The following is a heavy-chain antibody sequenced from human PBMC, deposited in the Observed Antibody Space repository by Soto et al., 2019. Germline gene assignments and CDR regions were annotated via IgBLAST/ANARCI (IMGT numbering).Heavy chain of an antibody. CDR2: IIPLFGTP. J-gene: IGHJ4*02. V-gene: IGHV1-69*18. Sequence: QVQLVQSGAELKTPGSSVKVSCKTSGGTFDNSGFNWVRQAPGQGLEWMGRIIPLFGTPKYAQRFQVRVTITADASTATAFMELSNLRSEDTAVYFCATDWGSGWAEGLGNWGQGTLVSVSS. CDR3: ATDWGSGWAEGLGN. D-gene: IGHD6-19*01. CDR1: GGTFDNSG.